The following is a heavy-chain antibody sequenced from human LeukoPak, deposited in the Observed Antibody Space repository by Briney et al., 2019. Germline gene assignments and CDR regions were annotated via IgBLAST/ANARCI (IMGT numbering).Heavy chain of an antibody. CDR2: ISGSGGST. D-gene: IGHD3-22*01. V-gene: IGHV3-23*01. CDR1: GFTFSSYA. Sequence: GGSLRLSCAASGFTFSSYAMSWVRQAPGKGLEWVSAISGSGGSTYYADSVKGRFTISRDNSKNTLYLQMNSLRAEDTAVYYCAKDFTYYYDSSGYYGDAFDIWGQGTMVTVSP. CDR3: AKDFTYYYDSSGYYGDAFDI. J-gene: IGHJ3*02.